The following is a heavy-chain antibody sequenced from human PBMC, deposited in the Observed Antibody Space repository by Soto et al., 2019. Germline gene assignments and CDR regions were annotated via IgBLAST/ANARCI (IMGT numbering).Heavy chain of an antibody. J-gene: IGHJ4*02. CDR2: IIPIFGTA. Sequence: QVQLVQSGAEVKKPGSSVKVSCKASGGTFSSYAISWVRQAPGQGLEWMGGIIPIFGTANYAQKFQGRVTITADESTSTDYMELSSLRSEDTAVYYCARDRESYGGNPSRFDYWGQGTLVTVSS. V-gene: IGHV1-69*01. CDR1: GGTFSSYA. D-gene: IGHD4-17*01. CDR3: ARDRESYGGNPSRFDY.